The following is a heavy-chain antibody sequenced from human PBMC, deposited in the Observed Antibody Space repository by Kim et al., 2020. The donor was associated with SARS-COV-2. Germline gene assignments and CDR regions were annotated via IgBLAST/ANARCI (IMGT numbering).Heavy chain of an antibody. CDR1: GGSVNTDNLY. CDR2: IFRSGRT. J-gene: IGHJ6*01. CDR3: VEHVEEARNFVPFYYY. D-gene: IGHD1-1*01. Sequence: SETLSLTCIVSGGSVNTDNLYWGWVRQPPGKALEWIGTIFRSGRTYPNPSLRSRVTMSIDSANNRFSLSLTSGDAEDTAVYYCVEHVEEARNFVPFYYY. V-gene: IGHV4-39*02.